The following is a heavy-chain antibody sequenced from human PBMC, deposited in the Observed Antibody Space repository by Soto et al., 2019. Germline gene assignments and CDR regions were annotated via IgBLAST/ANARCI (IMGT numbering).Heavy chain of an antibody. CDR1: GVTVSNNY. CDR3: ARDHGCRTIGC. D-gene: IGHD3-10*01. CDR2: MYSTGIT. V-gene: IGHV3-53*01. J-gene: IGHJ4*02. Sequence: EVPLVEAGGGWIQPGGSLRLSCAASGVTVSNNYMRWVRQPPGQGLEWVSVMYSTGITSYADSVKGRFTISRDYSKNTGYLQMNSLRVEDTSVYYCARDHGCRTIGCWGQGTLVTVSS.